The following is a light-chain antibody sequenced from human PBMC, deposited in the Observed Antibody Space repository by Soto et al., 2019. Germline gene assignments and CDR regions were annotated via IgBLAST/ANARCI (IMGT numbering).Light chain of an antibody. Sequence: EMVLTQSPGTLSLSPGERATLSCWASQSVSRNYLAWYQHKPGQAPRRLLSAASIRATGIPYRFSGSGSGTDFTLTVSRLEPEDVAVYYCQQYAWSPLTFGPGTKVDIK. CDR3: QQYAWSPLT. CDR2: AAS. V-gene: IGKV3-20*01. J-gene: IGKJ3*01. CDR1: QSVSRNY.